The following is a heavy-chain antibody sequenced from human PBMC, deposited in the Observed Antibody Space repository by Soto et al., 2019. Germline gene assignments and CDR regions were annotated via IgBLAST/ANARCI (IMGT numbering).Heavy chain of an antibody. Sequence: SVMFSCKPSGYTFSNYGITWVRQAPGQPLEWLGWISLYSDGTNYAQKFQGRVSMTTDTSTTTAYMELRSLRSDDTAVYYCARVVPGAEAWFGPWGQGTLVTVSS. V-gene: IGHV1-18*01. CDR3: ARVVPGAEAWFGP. CDR2: ISLYSDGT. J-gene: IGHJ5*02. D-gene: IGHD2-2*01. CDR1: GYTFSNYG.